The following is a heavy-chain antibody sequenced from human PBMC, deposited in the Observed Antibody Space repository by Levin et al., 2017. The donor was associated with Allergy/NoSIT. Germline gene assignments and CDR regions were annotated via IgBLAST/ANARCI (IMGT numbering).Heavy chain of an antibody. J-gene: IGHJ4*02. V-gene: IGHV3-33*01. CDR2: IWYDGSNK. D-gene: IGHD6-13*01. CDR1: GFTFSSYG. Sequence: GGSLRLSCAASGFTFSSYGMHWVRQAPGKGLEWVAVIWYDGSNKYYADSVKGRFTISRDNSKNTLYLQMNSLRAEDTAVYYCARDSSMSSSSCGYWGQGTLVTVSS. CDR3: ARDSSMSSSSCGY.